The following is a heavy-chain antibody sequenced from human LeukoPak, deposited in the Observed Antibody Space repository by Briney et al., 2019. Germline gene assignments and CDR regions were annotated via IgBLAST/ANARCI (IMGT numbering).Heavy chain of an antibody. CDR3: ASPSRDSSGYYTDYYGMDV. CDR1: GGTFSSYA. J-gene: IGHJ6*02. CDR2: IIPIFGTA. Sequence: SVKVSCKASGGTFSSYAISWVRQAPGQGLEWMGGIIPIFGTANYAQKFQGRVTITADESTSTAYMELSRLRSEDTAVYYCASPSRDSSGYYTDYYGMDVWGQGTTVTVSS. V-gene: IGHV1-69*13. D-gene: IGHD3-22*01.